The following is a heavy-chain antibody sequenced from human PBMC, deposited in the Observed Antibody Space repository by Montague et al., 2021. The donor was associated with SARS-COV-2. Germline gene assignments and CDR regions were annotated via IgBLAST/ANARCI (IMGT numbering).Heavy chain of an antibody. CDR3: VTPGKTAAAGQFDY. V-gene: IGHV4-61*05. D-gene: IGHD6-25*01. CDR2: IYEGATT. CDR1: GGSIRSTTFY. Sequence: SETLSLTCTVSGGSIRSTTFYWGWIRQSPGKGLEWIRYIYEGATTNHTPSLKSRVSTSLYTPNNQFSLKITSFIVADMAIYYCVTPGKTAAAGQFDYWGPGILVTVSS. J-gene: IGHJ4*02.